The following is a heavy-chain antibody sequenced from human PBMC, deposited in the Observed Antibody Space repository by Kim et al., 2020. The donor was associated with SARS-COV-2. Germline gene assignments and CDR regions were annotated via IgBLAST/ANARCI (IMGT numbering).Heavy chain of an antibody. D-gene: IGHD6-13*01. Sequence: ASVKVSCKASGYTFTSHDINWVRQATGQGLEWKAWMNPNSGNTGYAQKFQGRVTMTRNTSISTAYMELSSLRSDDTAVYYCARGGSSWSNWFDPWGQGAQVTVSS. CDR1: GYTFTSHD. CDR3: ARGGSSWSNWFDP. V-gene: IGHV1-8*01. J-gene: IGHJ5*02. CDR2: MNPNSGNT.